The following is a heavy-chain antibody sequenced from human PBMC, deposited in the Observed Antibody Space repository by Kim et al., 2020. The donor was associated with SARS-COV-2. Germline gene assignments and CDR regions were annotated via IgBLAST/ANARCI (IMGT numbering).Heavy chain of an antibody. J-gene: IGHJ4*02. CDR3: ARDSPYFDY. Sequence: GGSLRLSCVVSGFIFSDYPMHWVRQAPGKGLEWVGVMSHDAKTAFYADSVKGRFTISRDSSKNTLYLQMNSLGTDDTALYYCARDSPYFDYWGQGTLVTVSS. CDR1: GFIFSDYP. CDR2: MSHDAKTA. V-gene: IGHV3-30*04.